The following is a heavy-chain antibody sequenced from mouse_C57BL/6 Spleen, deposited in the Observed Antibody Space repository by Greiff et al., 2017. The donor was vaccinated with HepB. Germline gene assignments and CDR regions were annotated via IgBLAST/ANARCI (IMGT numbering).Heavy chain of an antibody. D-gene: IGHD3-2*02. CDR2: ISSGSSTI. CDR3: ARQSPDSSGYAMDY. Sequence: EVQLQESGGGLVKPGGSLKLSCAASGFTFSDYGMHWVRQAPEKGLEWVAYISSGSSTIYYADTVKGRFTISRDNAKNTLFLQMTSLRSEDTAMYYCARQSPDSSGYAMDYWGQGTSVTVSS. J-gene: IGHJ4*01. CDR1: GFTFSDYG. V-gene: IGHV5-17*01.